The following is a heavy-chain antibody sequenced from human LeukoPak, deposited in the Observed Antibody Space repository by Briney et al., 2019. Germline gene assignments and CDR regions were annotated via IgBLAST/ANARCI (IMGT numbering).Heavy chain of an antibody. CDR3: ARAARYSSSWYPFDY. J-gene: IGHJ4*02. D-gene: IGHD6-13*01. Sequence: PSEILSLTCTVSGGSISSYYWSWIRQPAGKGLEWIGRIYTSGSTNYNPSLKSRVTMSVDTSKNQFSLKLSSVTAADTAVYYCARAARYSSSWYPFDYWGQGTLVTVSS. CDR2: IYTSGST. CDR1: GGSISSYY. V-gene: IGHV4-4*07.